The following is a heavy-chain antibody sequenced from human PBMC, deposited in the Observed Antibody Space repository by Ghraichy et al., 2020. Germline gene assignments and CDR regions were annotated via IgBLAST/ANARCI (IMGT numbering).Heavy chain of an antibody. V-gene: IGHV3-23*01. CDR3: AKGPFGGVIVYYFDY. CDR2: ISGSGGST. CDR1: GFTFSSYA. J-gene: IGHJ4*02. D-gene: IGHD3-16*02. Sequence: GGSLRLSCAASGFTFSSYAMSWVRQAPGKGLEWVSAISGSGGSTYYADSVKGRFTISRDNSKNTLYLQMNSLRAEDTAVYYCAKGPFGGVIVYYFDYWSQGTLVTVS.